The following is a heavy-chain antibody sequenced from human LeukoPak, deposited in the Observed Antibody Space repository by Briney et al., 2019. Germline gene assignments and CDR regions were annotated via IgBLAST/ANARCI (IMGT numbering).Heavy chain of an antibody. CDR1: GGSVSSGSYY. CDR2: IYYSGST. CDR3: AKESMIVVVIYFDY. J-gene: IGHJ4*02. Sequence: PSETLSLTCTVSGGSVSSGSYYWSWIRQPPGKGLEWIGYIYYSGSTNYNPSLKSRVTISVDTSKNQFSLKLSSVTAADTAVYYCAKESMIVVVIYFDYWGQGTLVTVSS. D-gene: IGHD3-22*01. V-gene: IGHV4-61*01.